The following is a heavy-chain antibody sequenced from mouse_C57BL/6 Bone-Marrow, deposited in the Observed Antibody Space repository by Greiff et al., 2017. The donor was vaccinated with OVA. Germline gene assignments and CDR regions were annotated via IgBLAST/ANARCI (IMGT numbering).Heavy chain of an antibody. CDR2: IYPGSGST. CDR1: GYTFTSYW. CDR3: ANSAYVNAMDY. J-gene: IGHJ4*01. V-gene: IGHV1-55*01. D-gene: IGHD6-1*01. Sequence: VQLQQSGPELVKPGASVKMSCKASGYTFTSYWINWVKQRPGQGLEWIGCIYPGSGSTNYNEKFKGKATLTVDTSSSTAYMQLSSLTSEASAVSSGANSAYVNAMDYWGQGTSVTVSS.